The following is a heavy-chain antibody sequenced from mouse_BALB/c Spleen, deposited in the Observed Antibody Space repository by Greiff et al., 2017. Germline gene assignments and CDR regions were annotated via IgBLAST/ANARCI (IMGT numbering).Heavy chain of an antibody. V-gene: IGHV5-6-5*01. D-gene: IGHD1-1*01. J-gene: IGHJ2*01. CDR2: ISSGGST. CDR1: GFTFSSYA. CDR3: ARENYGSSDY. Sequence: EVQGVESGGGLVKPGGSLKLSCAASGFTFSSYAMSWVRQTPEKRLEWVASISSGGSTYYPDSVKGRFTISRDNARNILYLQMSSLRSEDTARYYCARENYGSSDYWGQGTTLTVSS.